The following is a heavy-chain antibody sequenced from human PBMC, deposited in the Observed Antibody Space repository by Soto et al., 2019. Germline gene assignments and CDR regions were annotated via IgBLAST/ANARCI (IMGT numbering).Heavy chain of an antibody. Sequence: QLQLQESGPGLVKPSETLSLTCTVSGGSISSSSYYWGWIRQPPGKGLEWIGSIYYSGSTYYNPSLKSRVTISVDTSKNQFSLKLSSVTAADTAVYYCARTTVTTYRYYYYGMDVWGQGTTVTVSS. D-gene: IGHD4-17*01. J-gene: IGHJ6*02. CDR1: GGSISSSSYY. V-gene: IGHV4-39*01. CDR3: ARTTVTTYRYYYYGMDV. CDR2: IYYSGST.